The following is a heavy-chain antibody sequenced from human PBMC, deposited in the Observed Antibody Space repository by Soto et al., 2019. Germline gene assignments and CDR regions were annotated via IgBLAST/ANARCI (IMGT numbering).Heavy chain of an antibody. D-gene: IGHD1-26*01. Sequence: QVLLVQSGAEVKKPGSSVKVSCKAPGGTFNTFAVSWVRQAPGQGLEWMGGLRPPSTTANYAQKFQGRLTITADEFTRVVNMELSILRSDDTAVYYCARDEGAGTSLSRRGDYYYGMYVWGQGTTVIVSS. V-gene: IGHV1-69*01. J-gene: IGHJ6*02. CDR2: LRPPSTTA. CDR3: ARDEGAGTSLSRRGDYYYGMYV. CDR1: GGTFNTFA.